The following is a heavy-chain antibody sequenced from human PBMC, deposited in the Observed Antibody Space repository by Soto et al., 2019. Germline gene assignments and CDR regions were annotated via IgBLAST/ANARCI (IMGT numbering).Heavy chain of an antibody. Sequence: GGSLRLSCAASGFTFSSYEMNWVRQAPGKGLEWVSYISSSGSTIYYADSVKGRFTISRDNAKNSLYLQMNSLRAEDTAVYYCARAVPMVRGVIKYYYYYGMDVWGQGTTVTVPS. J-gene: IGHJ6*02. D-gene: IGHD3-10*01. CDR2: ISSSGSTI. CDR3: ARAVPMVRGVIKYYYYYGMDV. CDR1: GFTFSSYE. V-gene: IGHV3-48*03.